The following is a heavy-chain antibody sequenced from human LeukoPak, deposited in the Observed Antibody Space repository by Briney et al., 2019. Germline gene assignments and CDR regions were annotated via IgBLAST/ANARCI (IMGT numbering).Heavy chain of an antibody. CDR1: GYTFTNYY. D-gene: IGHD2-8*02. V-gene: IGHV1-46*01. CDR3: AREESGGYFDY. Sequence: ASVKVSCKASGYTFTNYYMHWVRQAPGQGLEWMGLINPTGSSTNYAQKFRGRVTMTRDTSTTTVYMELSSLRSEDAAVYYCAREESGGYFDYWGQGTLVTVSS. CDR2: INPTGSST. J-gene: IGHJ4*02.